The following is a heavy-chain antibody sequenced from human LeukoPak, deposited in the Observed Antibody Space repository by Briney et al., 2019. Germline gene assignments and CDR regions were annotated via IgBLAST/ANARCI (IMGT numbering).Heavy chain of an antibody. V-gene: IGHV3-30-3*01. J-gene: IGHJ3*02. Sequence: GGSLRLSCAASGFTFSSYAMHWVRQAPGKGLEWVAVISYDGSNKYYADSVKGRFTISRDNSKNTLYLQMNSLRAEDTAVYYCARGPYYGILTGYYNDAFDIWGQGTMVTVSS. CDR1: GFTFSSYA. CDR3: ARGPYYGILTGYYNDAFDI. CDR2: ISYDGSNK. D-gene: IGHD3-9*01.